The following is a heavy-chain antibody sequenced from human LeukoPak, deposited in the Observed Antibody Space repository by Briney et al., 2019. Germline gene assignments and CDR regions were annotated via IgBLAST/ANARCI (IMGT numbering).Heavy chain of an antibody. V-gene: IGHV6-1*01. CDR3: ARDVSRMAVAGTMAVTSNFDY. CDR2: TYYRSKWYN. D-gene: IGHD6-19*01. CDR1: GDSVSSNSAA. J-gene: IGHJ4*02. Sequence: SQTLSLTCAISGDSVSSNSAAWNWIRQSPSRGLEWLGRTYYRSKWYNDYAVSVKSRITINPDTSKNQFSLQLNSVTPEDTAVYYCARDVSRMAVAGTMAVTSNFDYWGQGTLVTVSS.